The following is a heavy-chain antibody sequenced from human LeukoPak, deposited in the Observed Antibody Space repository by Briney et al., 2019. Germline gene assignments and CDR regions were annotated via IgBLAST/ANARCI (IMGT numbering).Heavy chain of an antibody. CDR1: GGTFSSYA. CDR2: IIPIFGTA. V-gene: IGHV1-69*13. Sequence: ASVKVSCKASGGTFSSYAISWVRQAPGQGLEWMGGIIPIFGTANYAQKFQGRVTITADESTSTAFMELSSLRSEDTAVYYCARQDNWNIIDYWGQGTLVTVSS. CDR3: ARQDNWNIIDY. D-gene: IGHD1/OR15-1a*01. J-gene: IGHJ4*02.